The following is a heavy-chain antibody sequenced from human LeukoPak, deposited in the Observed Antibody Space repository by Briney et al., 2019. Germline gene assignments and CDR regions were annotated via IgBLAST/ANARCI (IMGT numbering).Heavy chain of an antibody. CDR1: GGSISSYY. Sequence: SETLSLTCTVSGGSISSYYWSWIRQPPGKGLEWIGYIYYSGTTNYNPSLKSRVIISVDTSENQFSLKLCSVTAADTAVYYCARGPQVGYCSGDSCYFFDYWGQGTLVTVSS. J-gene: IGHJ4*02. V-gene: IGHV4-59*01. CDR2: IYYSGTT. D-gene: IGHD2-15*01. CDR3: ARGPQVGYCSGDSCYFFDY.